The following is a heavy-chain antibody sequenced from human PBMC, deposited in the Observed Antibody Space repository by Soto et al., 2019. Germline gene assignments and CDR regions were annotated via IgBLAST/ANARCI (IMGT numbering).Heavy chain of an antibody. D-gene: IGHD4-17*01. CDR3: VRVKHGDYFAN. J-gene: IGHJ4*02. V-gene: IGHV3-72*01. Sequence: EVQLVESGGGLVQPGGSLKLYCVASGFTLSNHYMDWVRQAPGKGPEWVGRSRNQPNGYTTNYAASVKGRTTISRKDSQYSLYREINRLKTEHTALQSCVRVKHGDYFANGGQGTLFPV. CDR1: GFTLSNHY. CDR2: SRNQPNGYTT.